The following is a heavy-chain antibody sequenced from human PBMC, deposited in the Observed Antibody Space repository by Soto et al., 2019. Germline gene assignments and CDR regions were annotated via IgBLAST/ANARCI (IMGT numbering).Heavy chain of an antibody. CDR2: ISNGGNYK. D-gene: IGHD4-17*01. CDR3: ARAPGEGRVAHFAY. J-gene: IGHJ4*02. V-gene: IGHV3-30*07. Sequence: GGSLRLSCAMSGFPSRTYAIHWVRQAPGKGLEWVAGISNGGNYKYYADSFNGRFTVSRADSESTVYLRMNRLRPDDTAVFYCARAPGEGRVAHFAYWGQGTLVTVSS. CDR1: GFPSRTYA.